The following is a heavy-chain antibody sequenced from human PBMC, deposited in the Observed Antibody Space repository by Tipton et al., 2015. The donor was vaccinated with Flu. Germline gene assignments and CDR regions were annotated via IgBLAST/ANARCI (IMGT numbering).Heavy chain of an antibody. J-gene: IGHJ5*02. CDR3: ARRDYSNYVSDPKNWFDP. CDR2: IHRTGNT. V-gene: IGHV4-59*08. D-gene: IGHD4-11*01. Sequence: TLSLTCTVSGGSIGRYYWNWIRQPPGKGLEWIGNIHRTGNTYHNPSLKGRVTISVDTSKNQFSLKLSFVTAADTAVYYCARRDYSNYVSDPKNWFDPWGQGILVTVSS. CDR1: GGSIGRYY.